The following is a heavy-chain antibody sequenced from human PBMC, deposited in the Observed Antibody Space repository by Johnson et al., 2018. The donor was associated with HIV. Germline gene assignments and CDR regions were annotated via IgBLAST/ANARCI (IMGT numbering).Heavy chain of an antibody. Sequence: QVQLVESGGGLVQPGRSLRLSCAASGFTFDDYAMHWVRQAPGKGLEWVAFIRYDGSNKYYADSVKGRFTISRDNSKNTLYLQMNSLRAEDTAVYYCAKDLRVYTCDAFYIWGLGTMVTVSS. J-gene: IGHJ3*02. CDR1: GFTFDDYA. CDR3: AKDLRVYTCDAFYI. V-gene: IGHV3-30*02. CDR2: IRYDGSNK. D-gene: IGHD5/OR15-5a*01.